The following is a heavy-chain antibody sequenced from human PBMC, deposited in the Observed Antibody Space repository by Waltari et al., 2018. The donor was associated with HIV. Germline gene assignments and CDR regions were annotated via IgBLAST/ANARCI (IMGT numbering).Heavy chain of an antibody. CDR2: INHSGRT. CDR3: ARGQYGPGSREDY. CDR1: GGSSSNHY. Sequence: QVQLQQWGTGLLKPSETLSLTCAVHGGSSSNHYWSWIRQPPGKGLEWIAEINHSGRTNYNPSLKSRLTISVDTSKTQFSVKLTSVTAADTAVYFCARGQYGPGSREDYCGQGTLVTVAS. V-gene: IGHV4-34*02. J-gene: IGHJ4*02. D-gene: IGHD3-10*01.